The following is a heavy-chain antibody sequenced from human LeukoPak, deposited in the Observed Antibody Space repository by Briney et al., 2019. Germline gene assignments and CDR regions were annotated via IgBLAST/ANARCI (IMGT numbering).Heavy chain of an antibody. CDR1: GFTFSRDW. J-gene: IGHJ4*02. D-gene: IGHD1-26*01. V-gene: IGHV3-74*01. CDR3: VRDAEGSTPFDY. Sequence: PGGSLRLSCAASGFTFSRDWMHWVRHAPGEGLVWVSGITTDGTSIGYADSVKGRFTISRDNAKNTLYLETNSLRAEDTAVYYRVRDAEGSTPFDYWGQGILVTVSS. CDR2: ITTDGTSI.